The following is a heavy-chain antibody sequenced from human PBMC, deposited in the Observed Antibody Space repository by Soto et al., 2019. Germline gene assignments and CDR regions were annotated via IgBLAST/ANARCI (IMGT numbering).Heavy chain of an antibody. CDR3: AKVHGYPRYYYYYYMDV. J-gene: IGHJ6*03. CDR2: ISGSGGST. D-gene: IGHD1-1*01. CDR1: GFTFSSYA. Sequence: EVQLLESGGGLVQPGGSLRLSCAASGFTFSSYAMSWVRQAPGKGLEWVSAISGSGGSTYYADSVKGRFTISRDNSKNTLYLQMNSLRAEDTAVYYCAKVHGYPRYYYYYYMDVWGKGTTVTASS. V-gene: IGHV3-23*01.